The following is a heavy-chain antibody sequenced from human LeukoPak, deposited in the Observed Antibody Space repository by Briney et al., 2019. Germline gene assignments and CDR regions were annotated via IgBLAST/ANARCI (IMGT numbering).Heavy chain of an antibody. Sequence: SETLSLTCAVSGGSISSSNWWSWVRQPPGKGLEWIGEIYHSGRTNYNPSLNSRVTISVDKSKNQFSLKLSSVTAADTAVYYCARGTNYGGNFDYWGQGTLVTVSS. D-gene: IGHD4-23*01. CDR3: ARGTNYGGNFDY. V-gene: IGHV4-4*02. J-gene: IGHJ4*02. CDR1: GGSISSSNW. CDR2: IYHSGRT.